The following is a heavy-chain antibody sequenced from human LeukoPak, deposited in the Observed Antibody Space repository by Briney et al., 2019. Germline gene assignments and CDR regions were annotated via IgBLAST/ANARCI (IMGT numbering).Heavy chain of an antibody. J-gene: IGHJ4*02. CDR3: ARGQWDSSGFYHYFDY. V-gene: IGHV1-8*01. CDR2: INPNSDNT. Sequence: WMEWINPNSDNTGYAQKFQGRVTMTRSTSTSTVYMELSSLSSEDTAVYYCARGQWDSSGFYHYFDYWGQGTLVTVSS. D-gene: IGHD3-22*01.